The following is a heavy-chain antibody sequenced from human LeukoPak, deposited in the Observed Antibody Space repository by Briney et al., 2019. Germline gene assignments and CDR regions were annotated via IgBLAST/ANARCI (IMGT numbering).Heavy chain of an antibody. D-gene: IGHD3-16*01. V-gene: IGHV3-7*01. CDR2: IKQDGGER. CDR1: GFIFSNYW. J-gene: IGHJ4*02. CDR3: ARVRWGGLYYFDY. Sequence: GGSLRLSCAASGFIFSNYWIGWVRQGPGKGLEWVANIKQDGGERYYVDSVKGRFTISRDNAKNTLYLQMNSLRAEDTAVYYCARVRWGGLYYFDYWGQGTLVTVSS.